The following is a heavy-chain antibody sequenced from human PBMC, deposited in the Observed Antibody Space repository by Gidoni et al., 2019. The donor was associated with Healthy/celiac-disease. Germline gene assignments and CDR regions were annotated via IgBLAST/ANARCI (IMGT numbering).Heavy chain of an antibody. Sequence: EVQLVESGGGLVQPGGSLRLSCEASGCTFSSYSMNWVRQAPGKGLEWVSYISSSSSTIYYAVSVKGRFTISRDNAKNSLYLQMNSLRDEDTAVYYCARDVTTVGYYGMDVWGQGTTVTVSS. V-gene: IGHV3-48*02. CDR1: GCTFSSYS. CDR2: ISSSSSTI. J-gene: IGHJ6*02. D-gene: IGHD1-26*01. CDR3: ARDVTTVGYYGMDV.